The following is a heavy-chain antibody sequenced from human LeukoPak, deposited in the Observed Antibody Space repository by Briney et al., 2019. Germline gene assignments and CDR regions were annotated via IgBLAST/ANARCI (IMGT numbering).Heavy chain of an antibody. CDR2: IIPIFGTA. V-gene: IGHV1-69*05. CDR3: AIRYCSGGSCYSMMDYYYYMDV. D-gene: IGHD2-15*01. Sequence: SVKVSCKASGGTFSSYAISSVRQAPGQGLEWMGGIIPIFGTANYAQKFQGRVTITTDESTSTAYMELSSLRSEDTAVYYCAIRYCSGGSCYSMMDYYYYMDVWGKGTTVTVSS. CDR1: GGTFSSYA. J-gene: IGHJ6*03.